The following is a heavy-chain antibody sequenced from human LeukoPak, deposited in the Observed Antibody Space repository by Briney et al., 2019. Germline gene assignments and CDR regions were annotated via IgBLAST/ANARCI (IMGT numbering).Heavy chain of an antibody. CDR2: INHSGST. D-gene: IGHD6-13*01. CDR1: GGSFSGYY. CDR3: ASGRGYSSSWYN. V-gene: IGHV4-34*01. J-gene: IGHJ4*02. Sequence: SETLSLTCAVYGGSFSGYYWSWIRRPPGKGLEWIGEINHSGSTNYNPSLKSRVTISVDTSKNQFSLKLSSVTAADTAVYYCASGRGYSSSWYNWGQGTLVTVSS.